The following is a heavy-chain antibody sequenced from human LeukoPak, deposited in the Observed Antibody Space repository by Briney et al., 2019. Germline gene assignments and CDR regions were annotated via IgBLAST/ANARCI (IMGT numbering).Heavy chain of an antibody. V-gene: IGHV1-18*01. CDR2: ISAYNGNT. Sequence: ASVKVSCKASGYTFTSYGISWVRQAPGQGLEGMGWISAYNGNTNYAQKLQGSVTMTTDTSTSTAYMELRSLRSDDTAVYYCARDSSPLRYFDWANYWGQGTLVTVSS. J-gene: IGHJ4*02. D-gene: IGHD3-9*01. CDR3: ARDSSPLRYFDWANY. CDR1: GYTFTSYG.